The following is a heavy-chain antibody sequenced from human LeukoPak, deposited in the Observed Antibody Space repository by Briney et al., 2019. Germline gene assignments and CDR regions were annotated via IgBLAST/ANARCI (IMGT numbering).Heavy chain of an antibody. V-gene: IGHV4-59*01. J-gene: IGHJ4*02. CDR3: AREGERIAVAYYFDY. CDR1: GGSISSYY. CDR2: IYYSGST. Sequence: SETLSLTCTVSGGSISSYYWSWIRQPPGKGLEWIGYIYYSGSTNYNPSLKSRVTISVDTSKNQFSLKLSSVTAADTAVYYCAREGERIAVAYYFDYWGQGTLVTVSS. D-gene: IGHD6-19*01.